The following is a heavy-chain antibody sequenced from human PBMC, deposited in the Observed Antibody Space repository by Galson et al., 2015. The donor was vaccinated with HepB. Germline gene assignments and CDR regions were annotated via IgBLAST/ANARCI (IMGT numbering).Heavy chain of an antibody. CDR3: ARGLYCSSTSCLDFDY. J-gene: IGHJ4*02. CDR2: MNPNSGNT. CDR1: GYTFTSYD. D-gene: IGHD2-2*01. V-gene: IGHV1-8*01. Sequence: SVKVSCKASGYTFTSYDINWVRQAPGQGLEWMGWMNPNSGNTGYAQKFQGRVTMTRNTSISTAYMELSSLRSEDTAVYYCARGLYCSSTSCLDFDYWGQGTLVTVSS.